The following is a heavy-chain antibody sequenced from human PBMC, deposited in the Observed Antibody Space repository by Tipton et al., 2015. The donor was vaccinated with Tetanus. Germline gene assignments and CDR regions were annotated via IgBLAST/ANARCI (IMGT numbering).Heavy chain of an antibody. J-gene: IGHJ4*02. D-gene: IGHD2-8*01. CDR3: TKDVGIVLFDY. CDR1: GFTFSDYT. V-gene: IGHV3-23*01. CDR2: ISGGGPNT. Sequence: SLRLSCAASGFTFSDYTMAWVRQAPGEGLEWVSTISGGGPNTHYADSVQGRFTISRDNSKNTMYLQMNSLRAEDTAVYYCTKDVGIVLFDYWGQGALVTVSS.